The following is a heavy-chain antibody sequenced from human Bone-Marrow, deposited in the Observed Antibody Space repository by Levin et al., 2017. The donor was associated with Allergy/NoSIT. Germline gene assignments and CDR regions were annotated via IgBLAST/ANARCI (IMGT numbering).Heavy chain of an antibody. CDR3: VRSKSITGTEDLKVMDV. CDR2: VSSASSYI. D-gene: IGHD1/OR15-1a*01. Sequence: SGGSLRLSCAGSGFIFSTFSLHWVRQPPGKGLEWVPSVSSASSYIYYAESVKGRFTISRDNAKNSLNLQMTGLRADDTAVYYCVRSKSITGTEDLKVMDVWGQGTTVTVSS. V-gene: IGHV3-21*06. CDR1: GFIFSTFS. J-gene: IGHJ6*02.